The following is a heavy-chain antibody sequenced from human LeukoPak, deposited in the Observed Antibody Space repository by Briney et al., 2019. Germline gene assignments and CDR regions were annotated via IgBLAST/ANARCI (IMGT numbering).Heavy chain of an antibody. D-gene: IGHD3-10*01. CDR3: ARDGDYYGSGSYSWYFDL. CDR1: GFTFADSG. Sequence: RSGGSLRLSCAASGFTFADSGMSWVRQAPGKGLEWVSGINWAGGSIGYADSVKGRFTISRDNAKNSLYLQMNSLRAEDTAVYYCARDGDYYGSGSYSWYFDLWGRGTLVTVSS. CDR2: INWAGGSI. J-gene: IGHJ2*01. V-gene: IGHV3-20*04.